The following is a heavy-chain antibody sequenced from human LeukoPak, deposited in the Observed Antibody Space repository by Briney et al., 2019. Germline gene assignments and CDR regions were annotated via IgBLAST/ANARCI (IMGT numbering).Heavy chain of an antibody. Sequence: GGSLRLSCAASGFTFDDYAMHWVRQAPGKGLEWVSLISGDGGSTYYADSVKGRFTISRDSAMNSVCLQMNSLRAEDTAAYYCAYSTLSPAGGMDVWGQGTTVTVSS. CDR2: ISGDGGST. V-gene: IGHV3-43*02. J-gene: IGHJ6*02. CDR1: GFTFDDYA. D-gene: IGHD2/OR15-2a*01. CDR3: AYSTLSPAGGMDV.